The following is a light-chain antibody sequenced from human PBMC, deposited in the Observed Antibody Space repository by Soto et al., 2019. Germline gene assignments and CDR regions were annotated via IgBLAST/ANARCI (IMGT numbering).Light chain of an antibody. CDR1: QSVRSSY. CDR2: DAS. Sequence: EIVLTQSPGTLSLSPGERATLSCRASQSVRSSYLAWYQQKPGQAPRLLIYDASSRATGVLDRFSRSGSGTAFPLTISRLEPEDFAVYYCQEYGSLYTFGPGTKLEIK. J-gene: IGKJ2*01. V-gene: IGKV3-20*01. CDR3: QEYGSLYT.